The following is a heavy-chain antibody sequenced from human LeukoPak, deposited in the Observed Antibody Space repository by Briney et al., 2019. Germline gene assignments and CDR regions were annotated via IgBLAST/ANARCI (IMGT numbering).Heavy chain of an antibody. V-gene: IGHV4-30-4*01. Sequence: SETLSLTCTVSGGSISSGDYYWSWIRQPPGKGLEWIGYIYYSGRTYYNPSLKSRVTISVDTSKNQFSLNLTSVTAADTAVYYCARLQRPAAIDYWGQGTLVTVSS. CDR2: IYYSGRT. CDR1: GGSISSGDYY. D-gene: IGHD2-2*01. CDR3: ARLQRPAAIDY. J-gene: IGHJ4*02.